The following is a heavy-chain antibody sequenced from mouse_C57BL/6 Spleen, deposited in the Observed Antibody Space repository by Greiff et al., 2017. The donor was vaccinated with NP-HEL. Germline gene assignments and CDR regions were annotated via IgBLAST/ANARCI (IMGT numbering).Heavy chain of an antibody. CDR2: IYPGDGDT. D-gene: IGHD1-1*01. CDR3: YYGSSYDYAMDY. J-gene: IGHJ4*01. V-gene: IGHV1-80*01. CDR1: GYAFSSYW. Sequence: VQLQQSGAELVKPGASVKISCKASGYAFSSYWMNWVKQRPGKGLEWIGQIYPGDGDTNYNGKFKGKATLTADKSSSTAYMQLSSLTSEDSAVYFCYYGSSYDYAMDYWGQGTSVTVSS.